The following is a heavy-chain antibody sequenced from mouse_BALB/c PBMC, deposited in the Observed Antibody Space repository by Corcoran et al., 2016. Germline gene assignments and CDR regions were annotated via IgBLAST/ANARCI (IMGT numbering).Heavy chain of an antibody. CDR1: AYTFTDYN. V-gene: IGHV1-18*01. Sequence: EHRQQQSGPQLVQHGAPMKIPCKASAYTFTDYNMDWVKQSHGKSLAWIGDINPNNGDTIYNQKFKAKATLTVVKSSSTAYMELRSLTPEDTAVYYCARRSPAPFAYGGQATLVTV. CDR2: INPNNGDT. D-gene: IGHD1-1*01. J-gene: IGHJ3*01. CDR3: ARRSPAPFAY.